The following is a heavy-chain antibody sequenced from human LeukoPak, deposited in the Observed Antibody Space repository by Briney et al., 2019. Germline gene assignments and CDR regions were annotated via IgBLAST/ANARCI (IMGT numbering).Heavy chain of an antibody. CDR3: ARGHLVVVLDY. Sequence: SETLFLTCAVYGGSFSGYYWSWIRQPPGKGLEWIGEINHSGSTNYNPSLKSRVTISVDTSKNQFSLKLSSVTAADTAVYYCARGHLVVVLDYWGQGTLVTVSS. J-gene: IGHJ4*02. CDR2: INHSGST. CDR1: GGSFSGYY. D-gene: IGHD3-22*01. V-gene: IGHV4-34*01.